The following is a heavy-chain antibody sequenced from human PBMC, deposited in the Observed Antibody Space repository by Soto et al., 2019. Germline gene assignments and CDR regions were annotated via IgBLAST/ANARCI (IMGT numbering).Heavy chain of an antibody. D-gene: IGHD6-19*01. V-gene: IGHV1-69*13. CDR2: IIPIFGTA. J-gene: IGHJ4*02. Sequence: GASVKVSCKASGGTFSSYAISWVRQAPGQGLEWMGGIIPIFGTANYAQKFQGRVTITADESTSTAYMELSSLRSEDTAVYYCASGAVAGGLDYWGQGTLVTVSS. CDR3: ASGAVAGGLDY. CDR1: GGTFSSYA.